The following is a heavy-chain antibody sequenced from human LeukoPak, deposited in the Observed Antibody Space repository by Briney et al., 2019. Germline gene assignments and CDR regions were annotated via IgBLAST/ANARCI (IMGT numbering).Heavy chain of an antibody. Sequence: PGGSLRLSCAASGFTFSTYSMNWVRQAPGKGLEWVSSISSSSSYIYYADSVKGRFTISRDNAKKSVYLQMNSLRAEDTAVYYCARDPDLHSSSWYGWFDPWGQGTLVTVSS. D-gene: IGHD6-13*01. V-gene: IGHV3-21*01. CDR3: ARDPDLHSSSWYGWFDP. CDR2: ISSSSSYI. CDR1: GFTFSTYS. J-gene: IGHJ5*02.